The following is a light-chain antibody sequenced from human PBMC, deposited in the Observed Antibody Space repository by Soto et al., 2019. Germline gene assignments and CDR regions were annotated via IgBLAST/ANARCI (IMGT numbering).Light chain of an antibody. CDR1: QSVSSY. CDR3: QQRSNWPRFT. V-gene: IGKV3-11*01. Sequence: EIVLTQSPATLSLSPGERGTLSCRASQSVSSYLAWYQQKPGQAPRLLIYDASNRATGIPARFSGSGSGTDFTLTISSLEPEDFAVYYCQQRSNWPRFTFGPGTKVDIK. J-gene: IGKJ3*01. CDR2: DAS.